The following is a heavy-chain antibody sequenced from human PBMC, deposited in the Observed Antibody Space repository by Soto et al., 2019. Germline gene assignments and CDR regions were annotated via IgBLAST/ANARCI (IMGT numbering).Heavy chain of an antibody. J-gene: IGHJ5*02. Sequence: SVKVSCKASGGTFSSYAISWVRQAPGQGLEWMGGIIPIFGTANYAQKFRGRVTITADKSTSTAYMELSSLRSEDTAVYYCARIPVTATNWFDPWGQGTLVTVSS. CDR3: ARIPVTATNWFDP. D-gene: IGHD2-21*02. V-gene: IGHV1-69*06. CDR1: GGTFSSYA. CDR2: IIPIFGTA.